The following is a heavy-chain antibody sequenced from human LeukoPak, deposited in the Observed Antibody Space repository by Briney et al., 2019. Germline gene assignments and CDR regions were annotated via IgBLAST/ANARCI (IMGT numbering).Heavy chain of an antibody. CDR3: AKGGSNWSRFDS. CDR1: GFTFSSHA. J-gene: IGHJ4*02. CDR2: VSSGGATT. D-gene: IGHD6-13*01. Sequence: GSLRLSCVASGFTFSSHAMGWVRQAPGKGLEWVSTVSSGGATTCYADSVKGRFTISRDNSKNTLYLQMNSLRAEDTAVYYCAKGGSNWSRFDSWGQGALVTVSS. V-gene: IGHV3-23*01.